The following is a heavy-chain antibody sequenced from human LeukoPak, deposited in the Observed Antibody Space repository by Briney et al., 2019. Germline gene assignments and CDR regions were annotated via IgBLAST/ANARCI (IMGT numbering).Heavy chain of an antibody. D-gene: IGHD3-22*01. Sequence: ASVKVSCKVSGYTLTELSMHWVRQAPGKGLEWMGGFDPEDGETIYAQKFQGRVTMTEDTSTDTAYMELSILRSEDTAVYYCATNDYYDSSGYPLDYWGQGTLVTVSS. CDR2: FDPEDGET. J-gene: IGHJ4*02. CDR1: GYTLTELS. V-gene: IGHV1-24*01. CDR3: ATNDYYDSSGYPLDY.